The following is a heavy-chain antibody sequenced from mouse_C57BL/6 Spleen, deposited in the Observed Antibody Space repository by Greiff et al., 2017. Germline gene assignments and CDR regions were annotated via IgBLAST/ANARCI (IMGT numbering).Heavy chain of an antibody. J-gene: IGHJ2*01. CDR3: ARSIYDGYYVFDY. D-gene: IGHD2-3*01. Sequence: VQLQQSGAELVKPGASVKMSCKASGYTFTSYWITWVKQRPGQGLEWIGDIYPGSGSTNYNEKFKSKATLTVDTSSSTAYMQLSSLTSEDSAVYYCARSIYDGYYVFDYWGQGTTLTVSS. CDR2: IYPGSGST. CDR1: GYTFTSYW. V-gene: IGHV1-55*01.